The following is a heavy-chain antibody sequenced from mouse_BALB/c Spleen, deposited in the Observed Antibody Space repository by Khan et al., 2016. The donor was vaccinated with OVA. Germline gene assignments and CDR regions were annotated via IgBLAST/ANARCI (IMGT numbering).Heavy chain of an antibody. V-gene: IGHV3-8*02. J-gene: IGHJ4*01. CDR2: ITYSGNI. CDR3: ARSDGSWARDY. Sequence: EVQLVESGPSLVKPSQTLSLTCSVTGDSITSGFWNWIRKFPGNKFEYLGYITYSGNIYYNPSLKSRISITRDTSKSQYYLQLNSVTTEDTATYYCARSDGSWARDYWGQGTSVTVSS. D-gene: IGHD1-1*01. CDR1: GDSITSGF.